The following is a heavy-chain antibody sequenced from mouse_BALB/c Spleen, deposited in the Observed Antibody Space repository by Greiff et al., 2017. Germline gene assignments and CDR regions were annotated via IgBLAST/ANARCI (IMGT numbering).Heavy chain of an antibody. J-gene: IGHJ4*01. D-gene: IGHD2-4*01. CDR1: GFNIKDTY. Sequence: LKQSGAELVKPGASVKLSCTASGFNIKDTYMHWVKQRPEQGLEWIGRIDPANGNTKYDPKFQGKATITADTSSNTAYLQLSSLTSEDTAVYYCARYDYDVGYAMDYWGQGTSVTVSS. CDR3: ARYDYDVGYAMDY. V-gene: IGHV14-3*02. CDR2: IDPANGNT.